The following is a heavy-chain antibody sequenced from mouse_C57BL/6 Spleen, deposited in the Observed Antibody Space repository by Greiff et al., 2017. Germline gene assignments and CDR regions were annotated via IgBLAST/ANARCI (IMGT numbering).Heavy chain of an antibody. CDR2: IYPGDGDT. CDR1: GYAFSSYW. CDR3: ARLYSSYVGYYAMDD. J-gene: IGHJ4*01. Sequence: VQLQQSGAELVKPGASVKLSCKASGYAFSSYWMNWVKQRPGKGLEWIGQIYPGDGDTNYKGKFKGKATLTADKSSSTAYMQLSSLTSEDSAVYFCARLYSSYVGYYAMDDWGQGTSVTVST. D-gene: IGHD2-5*01. V-gene: IGHV1-80*01.